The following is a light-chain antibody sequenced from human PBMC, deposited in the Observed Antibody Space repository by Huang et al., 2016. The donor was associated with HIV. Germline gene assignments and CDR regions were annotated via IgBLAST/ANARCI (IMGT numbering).Light chain of an antibody. CDR1: QNITKS. V-gene: IGKV1-39*01. CDR3: QQRFSVPRT. CDR2: TAS. Sequence: DIQMTQSPPSLSASVGDRVTFTCRANQNITKSLNWYQQKPGKAPKLLIYTASTLESGVPSRFSGSGSASRFTLSIGNLQPEEFATYYCQQRFSVPRTFG. J-gene: IGKJ1*01.